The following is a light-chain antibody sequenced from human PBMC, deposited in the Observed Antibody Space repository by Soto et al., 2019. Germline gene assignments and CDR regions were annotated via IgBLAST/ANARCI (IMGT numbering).Light chain of an antibody. J-gene: IGLJ3*02. CDR2: STN. CDR3: VLYMGSGIGV. Sequence: QTVVTQEPSFSVSPGRTVTLTCGLSSGSVSTNYYPSWYQQTPGQAPRTLIYSTNTRSSGVPDRFSGSILGNKAALTITGAQADDESDYYCVLYMGSGIGVFGGGTKVTVL. V-gene: IGLV8-61*01. CDR1: SGSVSTNYY.